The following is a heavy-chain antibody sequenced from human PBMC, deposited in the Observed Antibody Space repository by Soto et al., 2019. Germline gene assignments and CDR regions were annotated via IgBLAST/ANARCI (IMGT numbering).Heavy chain of an antibody. J-gene: IGHJ6*01. CDR2: ISASGTGT. D-gene: IGHD2-21*01. CDR1: VFTFNTYA. Sequence: WGSLPFSCAASVFTFNTYAMSWVRQTPGKGPEWVSTISASGTGTYYAASVKGRFTVSRDNFKNSLFLQMSSLRADDTAVYLCAKSVITDHHHYGLDVWGQGTTVTVSS. CDR3: AKSVITDHHHYGLDV. V-gene: IGHV3-23*01.